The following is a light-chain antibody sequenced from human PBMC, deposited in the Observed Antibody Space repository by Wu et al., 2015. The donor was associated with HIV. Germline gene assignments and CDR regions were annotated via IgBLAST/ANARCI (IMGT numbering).Light chain of an antibody. V-gene: IGKV3-20*01. J-gene: IGKJ4*01. CDR3: QQYGSSPPSLT. CDR2: GAS. CDR1: QSVSSY. Sequence: EIVLTQSPATLSLSPGERATLSCRASQSVSSYLAWYQQKPGQAPRLFIYGASSRATGIPDRFSGSGSGTDFTLTISRLEPEDFAVYYCQQYGSSPPSLTFGGGTKVEIK.